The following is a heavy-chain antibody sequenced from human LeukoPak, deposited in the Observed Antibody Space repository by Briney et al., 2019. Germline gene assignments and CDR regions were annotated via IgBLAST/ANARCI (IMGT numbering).Heavy chain of an antibody. CDR2: IRSKAYGGTT. V-gene: IGHV3-49*03. CDR1: GFTFGGYA. J-gene: IGHJ4*02. CDR3: TRDGITGTTSDY. Sequence: RAGVSLRLSCAASGFTFGGYAMSWFRQAPGKGLEWVGFIRSKAYGGTTEYAASVKGRFTISRDDSKSIAYLQMNSLKTEDTAVYYCTRDGITGTTSDYWGQGTLVTVSS. D-gene: IGHD1-7*01.